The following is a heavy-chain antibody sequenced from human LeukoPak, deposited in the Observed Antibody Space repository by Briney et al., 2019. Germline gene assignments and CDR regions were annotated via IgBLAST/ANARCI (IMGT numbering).Heavy chain of an antibody. J-gene: IGHJ6*02. Sequence: GGSLRLSCAASGFTFGSYWMHWVRQAPGKGLVWVSRINSDGSSTSYADSVKGRFTISRDNARNTLYLQMNSLRAEDTAVYYCARAPGYSSSWYHYYYYYYGMDAWGQGTTVTVSS. CDR1: GFTFGSYW. V-gene: IGHV3-74*01. CDR2: INSDGSST. CDR3: ARAPGYSSSWYHYYYYYYGMDA. D-gene: IGHD6-13*01.